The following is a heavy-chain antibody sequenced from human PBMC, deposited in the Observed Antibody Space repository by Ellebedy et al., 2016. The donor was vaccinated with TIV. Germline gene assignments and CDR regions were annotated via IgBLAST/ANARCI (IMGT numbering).Heavy chain of an antibody. CDR1: GFTFTSSA. Sequence: SVKVSXXASGFTFTSSAMQWVRQARGQRLEWIGWIVVGSGNTNYAQKFQERVTITRDMSTSTAYMELSSLRSEDTAVYYCAADYYDSSGYYSPWGQGTLVTVSS. CDR3: AADYYDSSGYYSP. V-gene: IGHV1-58*02. D-gene: IGHD3-22*01. J-gene: IGHJ5*02. CDR2: IVVGSGNT.